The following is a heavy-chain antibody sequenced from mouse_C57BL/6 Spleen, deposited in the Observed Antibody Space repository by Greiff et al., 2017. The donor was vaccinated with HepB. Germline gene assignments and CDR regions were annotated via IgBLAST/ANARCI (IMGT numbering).Heavy chain of an antibody. CDR2: IDPSDSET. D-gene: IGHD1-1*01. Sequence: QVQLQQPGAELVRPGSSVKLSCKASGYTFTSYWMHWVKQRPIQGLEWIGNIDPSDSETHYNQKFKNKATLTVDKSSSTAYMQLSSLTSEDSAVYYCARIYYDSSYDVWGTGTTVTVSS. V-gene: IGHV1-52*01. CDR1: GYTFTSYW. J-gene: IGHJ1*03. CDR3: ARIYYDSSYDV.